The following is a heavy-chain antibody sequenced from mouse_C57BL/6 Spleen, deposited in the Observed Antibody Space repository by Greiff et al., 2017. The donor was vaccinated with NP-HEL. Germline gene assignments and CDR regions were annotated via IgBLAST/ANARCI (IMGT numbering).Heavy chain of an antibody. CDR3: ARWGYDYDRAMDY. J-gene: IGHJ4*01. V-gene: IGHV1-69*01. Sequence: VQLQQPGAELVMPGASVKLSCKASGYTFTSYWMHWVKQRPGQGLEWIGEIDPSDSYTNYNQKFKGKATLTVDKSSSTAYMQLSSLTSEDSAVYYCARWGYDYDRAMDYWGQGTSVTVSS. CDR1: GYTFTSYW. CDR2: IDPSDSYT. D-gene: IGHD2-4*01.